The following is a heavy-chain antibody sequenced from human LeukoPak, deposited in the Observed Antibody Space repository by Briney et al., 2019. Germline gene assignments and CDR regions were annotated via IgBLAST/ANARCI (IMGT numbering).Heavy chain of an antibody. V-gene: IGHV3-74*03. CDR1: GFTFSTYR. CDR3: ARDYAGSPDY. J-gene: IGHJ4*02. CDR2: INGDGSTT. Sequence: GGSLRLSCTASGFTFSTYRINWVRQSPGKGLVWVALINGDGSTTTHADSVKGRFTISRDNAKNTAYLQMNSLRDEDTAVYFCARDYAGSPDYWGQGTLVTVSA. D-gene: IGHD3-10*01.